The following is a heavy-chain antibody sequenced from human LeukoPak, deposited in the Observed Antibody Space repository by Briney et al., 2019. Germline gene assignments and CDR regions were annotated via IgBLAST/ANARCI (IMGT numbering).Heavy chain of an antibody. CDR1: GYTFTGYY. CDR2: INPNSGGT. D-gene: IGHD2-15*01. V-gene: IGHV1-2*02. CDR3: ARDSDCSGGSCYVSWFDP. Sequence: GASVKVSCKASGYTFTGYYMHWVRQAPGQGLEWMGWINPNSGGTNYAQKLQGRVTMTTDTSTSTAYMELRSLRSDDTAVYYCARDSDCSGGSCYVSWFDPWGQGTLVTVSS. J-gene: IGHJ5*02.